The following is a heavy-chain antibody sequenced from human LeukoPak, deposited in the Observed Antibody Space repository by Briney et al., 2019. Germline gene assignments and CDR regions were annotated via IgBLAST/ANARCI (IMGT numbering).Heavy chain of an antibody. Sequence: PSETLSLTCTVSGGSISSGGYYWSWIRQPPGKGLEWIGYIYHSGSTYYNPSLKSRVTISVDRPKNQFSLKLSSVTAADTAVYYCARVTEGWNYSYYFDYWGQGTLVTVSS. CDR2: IYHSGST. J-gene: IGHJ4*02. CDR1: GGSISSGGYY. CDR3: ARVTEGWNYSYYFDY. D-gene: IGHD1-7*01. V-gene: IGHV4-30-2*01.